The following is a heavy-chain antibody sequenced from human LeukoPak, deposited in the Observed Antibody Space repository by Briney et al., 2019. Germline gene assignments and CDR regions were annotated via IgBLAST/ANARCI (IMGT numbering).Heavy chain of an antibody. J-gene: IGHJ4*02. V-gene: IGHV3-74*01. CDR2: VYTDGITT. D-gene: IGHD2-21*01. CDR3: ARGLGGDPVGFES. Sequence: GGSLRLSCAASGFTFSSYYMHWVRQAPGKGLVLVSRVYTDGITTNYADSVKGRFTISRDNAKNTPYLQMNSLRAEDTAVYYCARGLGGDPVGFESWGRGTLVIVSS. CDR1: GFTFSSYY.